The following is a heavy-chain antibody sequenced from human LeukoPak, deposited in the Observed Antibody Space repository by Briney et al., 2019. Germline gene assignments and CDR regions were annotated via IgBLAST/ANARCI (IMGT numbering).Heavy chain of an antibody. Sequence: GGSLRLSCAVSEISIMTTYMSWVRQAPGKGLEWVALIYSGGGTSYGDSVKGRFTISRDNSKNTLYLQMNSLRAEDTAVYYCAKDPPDYYDSSSHTRGWGQGTLVTVSS. J-gene: IGHJ4*02. V-gene: IGHV3-53*01. D-gene: IGHD3-22*01. CDR1: EISIMTTY. CDR2: IYSGGGT. CDR3: AKDPPDYYDSSSHTRG.